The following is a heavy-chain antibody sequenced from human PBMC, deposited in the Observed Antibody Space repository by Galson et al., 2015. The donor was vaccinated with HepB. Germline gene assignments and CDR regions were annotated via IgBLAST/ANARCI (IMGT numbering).Heavy chain of an antibody. CDR1: GFTFKNYA. CDR2: ISSNGGST. CDR3: ARTYYDSTGFSKHWYFDL. J-gene: IGHJ2*01. D-gene: IGHD3-22*01. Sequence: SLRLSCAASGFTFKNYAMHWVRQAPGKGLEYVSTISSNGGSTYYANSVKGRFTISRDNSKNTLYLQMGSLRAEDMAVYYCARTYYDSTGFSKHWYFDLWGRGTLVTVSS. V-gene: IGHV3-64*01.